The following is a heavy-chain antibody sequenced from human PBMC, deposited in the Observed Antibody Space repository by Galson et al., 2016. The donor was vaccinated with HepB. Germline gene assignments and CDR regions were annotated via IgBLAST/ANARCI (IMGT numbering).Heavy chain of an antibody. CDR3: AHYRSSRYEK. J-gene: IGHJ4*02. Sequence: PALVTPTQTLTLTCTFSGFALTSSGVGVGWIRQPPGKALEWVVLIYGAGDKRYSPSLKSRLTIAKDSPKTQVVFRITSIAPVDTATYYCAHYRSSRYEKWGQGTLVTVSS. CDR2: IYGAGDK. V-gene: IGHV2-5*02. D-gene: IGHD1-14*01. CDR1: GFALTSSGVG.